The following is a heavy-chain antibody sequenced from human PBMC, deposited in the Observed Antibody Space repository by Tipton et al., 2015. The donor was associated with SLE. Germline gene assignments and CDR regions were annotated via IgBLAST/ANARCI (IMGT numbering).Heavy chain of an antibody. Sequence: SLRLSCAASGFTVSSNYMSWVRQAPGKGLEWVSVIYSGGSTYYVDSVKGRFTISRDNSKNTLYLQMNSLRAEDTAVYYCAKDILYYYYYYMDVWGKGTTVTVS. CDR2: IYSGGST. V-gene: IGHV3-53*01. CDR1: GFTVSSNY. CDR3: AKDILYYYYYYMDV. J-gene: IGHJ6*03.